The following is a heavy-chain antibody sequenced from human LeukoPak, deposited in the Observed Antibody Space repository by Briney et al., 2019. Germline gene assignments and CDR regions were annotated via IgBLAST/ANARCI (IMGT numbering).Heavy chain of an antibody. D-gene: IGHD5-24*01. Sequence: SETLSLTCAVYGGSFSGYYWSWIRQPPGKGLEWIGEINHSGSTNYNPSLKSRVTISVDTSKNQFSLKLSSVTAADTAVYYCARREEMATHFDNWGQGTLVTVSS. V-gene: IGHV4-34*01. CDR1: GGSFSGYY. CDR3: ARREEMATHFDN. CDR2: INHSGST. J-gene: IGHJ4*02.